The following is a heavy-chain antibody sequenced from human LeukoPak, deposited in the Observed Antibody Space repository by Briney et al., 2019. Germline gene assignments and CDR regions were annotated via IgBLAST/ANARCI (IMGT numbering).Heavy chain of an antibody. V-gene: IGHV3-48*02. Sequence: GGSLRLSCAASGFTVSSNYMSWVRQAPGKGLEWISYISSSSRTIYYADSVRGRFTISRDNAKNSLYLQMNSLRDEDTAVYYCAGYYDILTGSGGFWGQGTLVTVSS. CDR3: AGYYDILTGSGGF. J-gene: IGHJ4*02. D-gene: IGHD3-9*01. CDR2: ISSSSRTI. CDR1: GFTVSSNY.